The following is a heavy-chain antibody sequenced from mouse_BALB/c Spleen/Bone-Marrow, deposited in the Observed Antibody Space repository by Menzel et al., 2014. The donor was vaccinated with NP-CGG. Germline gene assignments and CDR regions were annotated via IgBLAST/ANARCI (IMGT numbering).Heavy chain of an antibody. J-gene: IGHJ4*01. V-gene: IGHV1-80*01. CDR2: IYPGDGDT. CDR3: ARLDGYYPYYAMDY. CDR1: GYAFSSYW. Sequence: QVQLQQSGAELVRPGSSVKISCKASGYAFSSYWMNWVKQRPGQGLEWIGQIYPGDGDTNYNGKFKGKATLTADKSSSTAYMQLSSLTSEDSAVYFCARLDGYYPYYAMDYWGQGPSVTVSS. D-gene: IGHD2-3*01.